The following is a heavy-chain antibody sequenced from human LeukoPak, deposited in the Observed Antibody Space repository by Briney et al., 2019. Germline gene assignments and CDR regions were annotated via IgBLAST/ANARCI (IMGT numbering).Heavy chain of an antibody. V-gene: IGHV4-39*07. Sequence: PSETLSLTCTVSGGSISSSSYYWGWIRQPPGKGLEWIGSIYYSGSTYYNPSLKSRVTISVDTSKNQFSLKLSSVTAADTAVYYCARGQSGTAGDWFDPWGQGTLVTVSS. CDR3: ARGQSGTAGDWFDP. J-gene: IGHJ5*02. D-gene: IGHD3-10*01. CDR2: IYYSGST. CDR1: GGSISSSSYY.